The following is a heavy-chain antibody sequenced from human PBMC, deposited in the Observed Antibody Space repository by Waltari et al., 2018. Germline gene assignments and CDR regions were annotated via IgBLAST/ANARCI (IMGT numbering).Heavy chain of an antibody. V-gene: IGHV3-74*01. CDR3: VRRREVGATNRAFDI. CDR2: FNGDGSST. Sequence: LVESGGGLVQPGGSLRLSCAASGFTFSRYWIHWVRQVPGKGLVWVSRFNGDGSSTTYAESVNGRFTISRDNAKNTLYLQMNSLRVEDTAVYYCVRRREVGATNRAFDIWGQGTMVTVSS. CDR1: GFTFSRYW. J-gene: IGHJ3*02. D-gene: IGHD1-26*01.